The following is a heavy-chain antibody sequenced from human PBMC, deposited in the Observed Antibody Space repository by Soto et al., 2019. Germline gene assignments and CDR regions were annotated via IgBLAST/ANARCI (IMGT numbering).Heavy chain of an antibody. CDR1: GDSVSSNSAA. V-gene: IGHV6-1*01. CDR3: ARDPLDERAFDY. CDR2: TYYRSKWYN. J-gene: IGHJ4*02. Sequence: QSQTLSLTCAISGDSVSSNSAAWNWIRQSPSRGLEWLGRTYYRSKWYNDYAISVKSRITINPDTSKNQFSLQLNSVTPDDTAVYYCARDPLDERAFDYWGQGTLVTVSS.